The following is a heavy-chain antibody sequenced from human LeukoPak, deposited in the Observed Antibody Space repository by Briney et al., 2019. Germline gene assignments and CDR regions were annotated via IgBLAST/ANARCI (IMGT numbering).Heavy chain of an antibody. D-gene: IGHD7-27*01. CDR1: GFTFSSYE. CDR3: ANIPELGLFDY. Sequence: GGSLRLSCAASGFTFSSYEMNWVRQAPGKGLEWVAVISYDGSNKYYADSVKGRFTISRDNSENTLYLQMNSLRAEDTAVYYCANIPELGLFDYWGQGTLVTVSS. V-gene: IGHV3-30*18. CDR2: ISYDGSNK. J-gene: IGHJ4*02.